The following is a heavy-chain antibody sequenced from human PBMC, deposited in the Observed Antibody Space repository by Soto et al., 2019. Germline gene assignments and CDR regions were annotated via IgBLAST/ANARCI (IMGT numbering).Heavy chain of an antibody. CDR1: GGSISSSNW. V-gene: IGHV4-4*02. J-gene: IGHJ3*02. CDR2: IYHSGST. D-gene: IGHD3-10*01. Sequence: QVQLQESGPGLVKPSGTLSLTCAVSGGSISSSNWWSWVRQPPGKGLEWIGEIYHSGSTNYNPSHKSRVTISVDKSKNQFSLKLSSVTAADTAVYYCASLWFGELLPDDAFDIWGQGTMVTVSS. CDR3: ASLWFGELLPDDAFDI.